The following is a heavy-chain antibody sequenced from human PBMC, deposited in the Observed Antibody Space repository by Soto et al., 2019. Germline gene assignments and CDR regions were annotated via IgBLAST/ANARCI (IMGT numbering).Heavy chain of an antibody. V-gene: IGHV4-31*03. Sequence: QVQLQESGPGLVKPSQTLSLTCSVSGGSISTGVWYWSWVREHPGKGLEWIGDIYYRGTTSYNPSLGSRVTISRDTSKNQVSLKGNSVTAADTAVYYCARVSAGGTRWFDSWGQGIRVTVSS. CDR1: GGSISTGVWY. CDR3: ARVSAGGTRWFDS. J-gene: IGHJ5*01. CDR2: IYYRGTT. D-gene: IGHD6-13*01.